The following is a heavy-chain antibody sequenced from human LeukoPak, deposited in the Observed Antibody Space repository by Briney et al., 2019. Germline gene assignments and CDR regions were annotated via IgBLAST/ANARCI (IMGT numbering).Heavy chain of an antibody. D-gene: IGHD2-2*01. J-gene: IGHJ4*02. CDR3: ARSGHCSDTGCYAEGIDY. V-gene: IGHV1-18*01. Sequence: ASVKVSCKASGYTFSRNGITWVRQAPGQGLEWMGWISGYNGNTVFAQMFRDRVTLTTDTSTSTAYMELGSLTSDDTAVYYCARSGHCSDTGCYAEGIDYWGQGTLVTVSS. CDR1: GYTFSRNG. CDR2: ISGYNGNT.